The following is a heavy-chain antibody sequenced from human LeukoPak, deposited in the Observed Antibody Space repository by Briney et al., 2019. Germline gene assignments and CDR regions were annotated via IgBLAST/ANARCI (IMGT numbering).Heavy chain of an antibody. J-gene: IGHJ4*02. CDR1: GFTFSSYA. CDR3: AKLPGIAAAGTLFKGFDY. D-gene: IGHD6-13*01. V-gene: IGHV3-23*01. Sequence: PGGSLRLSCAASGFTFSSYAMSWVRQAPGKGLEWVSAISGSGGSTYYADPVKGRFTISRDNSKNTLYLQMNSLRAEDTAVYYCAKLPGIAAAGTLFKGFDYWGQGTLVTVSS. CDR2: ISGSGGST.